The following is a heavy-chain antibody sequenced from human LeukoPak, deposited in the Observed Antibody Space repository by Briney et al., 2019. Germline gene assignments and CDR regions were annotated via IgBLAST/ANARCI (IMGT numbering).Heavy chain of an antibody. J-gene: IGHJ4*02. CDR2: ISETGAAT. D-gene: IGHD3-10*01. CDR1: GFTLRSYA. Sequence: GGSLRLSCTVSGFTLRSYAMNWVRQAPGKGLEWVSAISETGAATYYADSVRGRFTISRDSSKNTLFLQMDSLRADDTAMYYCAPLWFGELSGYWGQGTLVTVSS. CDR3: APLWFGELSGY. V-gene: IGHV3-23*01.